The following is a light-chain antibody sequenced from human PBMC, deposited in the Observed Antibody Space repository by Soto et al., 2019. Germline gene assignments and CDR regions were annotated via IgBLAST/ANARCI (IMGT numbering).Light chain of an antibody. CDR3: QRYSRCRYP. J-gene: IGKJ2*01. CDR2: GAS. Sequence: EIAMTQSPATLSVSPGERATLSCRASQSVTSDLAWYQQKPGQAPRLLIYGASTRATGIPARFSGSGSGTEFPLTIGSLQSEDLALYLGQRYSRCRYPFGQGPKGRSN. CDR1: QSVTSD. V-gene: IGKV3-15*01.